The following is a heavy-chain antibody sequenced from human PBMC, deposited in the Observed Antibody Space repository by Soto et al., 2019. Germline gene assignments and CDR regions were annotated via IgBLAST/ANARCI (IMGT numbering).Heavy chain of an antibody. CDR3: ARGSRGVLDYYYYYGMDV. Sequence: LSLTCTVSGGSISSGGYYWSWIRQHPGKGLEWIGYIYYSGSTYYNPSLKSRVTISVDTSKNQFSLKLSSVTAADTAVYYCARGSRGVLDYYYYYGMDVWGQGTTVTVSS. J-gene: IGHJ6*02. CDR2: IYYSGST. D-gene: IGHD2-15*01. CDR1: GGSISSGGYY. V-gene: IGHV4-31*03.